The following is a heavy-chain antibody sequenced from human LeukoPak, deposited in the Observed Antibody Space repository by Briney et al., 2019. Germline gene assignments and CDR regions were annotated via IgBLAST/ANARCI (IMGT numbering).Heavy chain of an antibody. J-gene: IGHJ4*02. CDR2: INHSGST. D-gene: IGHD6-19*01. CDR3: ARRNSGWHTNPPDY. V-gene: IGHV4-34*01. Sequence: SETLSLTCAVYGGSFSGYYWSWIRQPPGKGLEWIGEINHSGSTNYNPSLKSRVTISVDTSKNQFSLKLSSVTAADTAVYYCARRNSGWHTNPPDYWGQGTLVTVSS. CDR1: GGSFSGYY.